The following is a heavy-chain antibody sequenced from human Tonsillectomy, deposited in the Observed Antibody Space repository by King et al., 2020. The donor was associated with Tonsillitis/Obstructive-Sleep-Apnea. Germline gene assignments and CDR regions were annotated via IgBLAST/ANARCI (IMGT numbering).Heavy chain of an antibody. CDR1: GGTFSSYA. D-gene: IGHD2-15*01. CDR2: IIPILGIA. Sequence: HVQLVQSGAEVKKPGSSVKVSCKASGGTFSSYAISWVRQAPGQGLEWMGGIIPILGIANYAQKFQGRVTITADKSTSTAYMELSSLRSEDTAVYYCARDCPRGSGCSCSDDYWGQGTLVTVSS. V-gene: IGHV1-69*10. CDR3: ARDCPRGSGCSCSDDY. J-gene: IGHJ4*02.